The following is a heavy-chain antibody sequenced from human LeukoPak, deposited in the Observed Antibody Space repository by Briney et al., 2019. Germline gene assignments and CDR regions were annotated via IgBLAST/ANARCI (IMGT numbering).Heavy chain of an antibody. CDR3: AKGSITGTEGAYYYYYGMDV. CDR1: GFTFSSYA. Sequence: GGSLRLSCAASGFTFSSYAMSWVRQAPGKGLEWVSAISGSGGSTYYADSVKGRFTISRDNSKNTLYLQMNSLRAEDTAVYYCAKGSITGTEGAYYYYYGMDVWGQGTTVTVSS. D-gene: IGHD1-20*01. V-gene: IGHV3-23*01. CDR2: ISGSGGST. J-gene: IGHJ6*02.